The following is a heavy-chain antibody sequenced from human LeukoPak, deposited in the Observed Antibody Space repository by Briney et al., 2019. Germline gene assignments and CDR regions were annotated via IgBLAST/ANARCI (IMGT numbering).Heavy chain of an antibody. CDR2: IYPGDSDT. CDR1: GYSFTKFW. D-gene: IGHD3-3*01. J-gene: IGHJ4*02. CDR3: ARPPYYDFWNGYYPDY. Sequence: GESLKISCKGSGYSFTKFWIGWVRQMPGKGLEWMGIIYPGDSDTRYSPSFQGQVTLLVDTSISTAYLQWSSLKASDTAMCYCARPPYYDFWNGYYPDYWGQGTLVTVSS. V-gene: IGHV5-51*01.